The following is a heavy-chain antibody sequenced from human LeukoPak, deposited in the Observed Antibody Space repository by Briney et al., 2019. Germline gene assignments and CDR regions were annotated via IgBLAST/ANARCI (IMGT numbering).Heavy chain of an antibody. Sequence: PGGSLRLSCAASGFTFSSYAMHWVRQAPGKGLEWVAVISYDGSNKYYADSVKGRFTISRDNSKNTLYLQMNSLRAEDTAVYYCARVAGGSGYWGQGTLVAVSS. V-gene: IGHV3-30*04. J-gene: IGHJ4*02. CDR3: ARVAGGSGY. CDR2: ISYDGSNK. D-gene: IGHD3-16*01. CDR1: GFTFSSYA.